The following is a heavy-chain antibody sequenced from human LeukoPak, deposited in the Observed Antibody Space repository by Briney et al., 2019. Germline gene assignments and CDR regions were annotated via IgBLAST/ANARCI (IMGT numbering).Heavy chain of an antibody. Sequence: PSETLSLTCAVYGGSFSGYYWSWIRQPSGKGLEWIGEINHSGSTNYNPSLKSRVTISVDTSKNQFSLKLSSVTAADTAVYYCARGSSSSPWGDWGQGTLVTVSS. CDR3: ARGSSSSPWGD. V-gene: IGHV4-34*01. CDR1: GGSFSGYY. D-gene: IGHD6-13*01. CDR2: INHSGST. J-gene: IGHJ4*02.